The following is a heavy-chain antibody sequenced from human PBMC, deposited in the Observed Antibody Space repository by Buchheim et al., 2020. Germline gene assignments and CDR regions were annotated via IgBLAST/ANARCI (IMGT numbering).Heavy chain of an antibody. CDR3: AKDLNYYDSSGYSGGFDY. CDR1: GFTFSSYG. Sequence: QVQLVESGGGVVQPGRSLRLSCAASGFTFSSYGMHWVRQAPGKGLEWVAVISYDGSNKYYADSVKGRFTISRDNSKKTLYLQMNSLRAEDTAVYYCAKDLNYYDSSGYSGGFDYWGQGTL. V-gene: IGHV3-30*18. D-gene: IGHD3-22*01. CDR2: ISYDGSNK. J-gene: IGHJ4*02.